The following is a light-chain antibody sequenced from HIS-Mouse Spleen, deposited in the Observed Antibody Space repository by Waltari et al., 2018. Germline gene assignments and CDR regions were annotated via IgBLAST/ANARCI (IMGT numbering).Light chain of an antibody. J-gene: IGLJ1*01. CDR3: SSYTSSSTYV. CDR2: DVS. CDR1: SSDVGGYNY. Sequence: QSALTHPASVSGSPGQSITISCTGTSSDVGGYNYVPWYQHPPGKAPKLMIYDVSNRPSGVSNRFSGSKSGNTASLTISGLQAEDEADYYCSSYTSSSTYVFGTGTKVTVL. V-gene: IGLV2-14*03.